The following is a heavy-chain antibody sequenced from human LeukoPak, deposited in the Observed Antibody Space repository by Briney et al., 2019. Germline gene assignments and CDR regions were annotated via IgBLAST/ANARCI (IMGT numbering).Heavy chain of an antibody. D-gene: IGHD6-13*01. J-gene: IGHJ6*02. CDR3: ARDRYSSSWYYYGMDV. V-gene: IGHV1-69*13. CDR1: GGTFSSYA. Sequence: ASVKVSCKASGGTFSSYAISWVRQAPGQGLEWMGGIIPIFGTANYAQKFQGRVTITADESTSTAYMELSSLRSEDTAVYYCARDRYSSSWYYYGMDVWGQGTTVTVSS. CDR2: IIPIFGTA.